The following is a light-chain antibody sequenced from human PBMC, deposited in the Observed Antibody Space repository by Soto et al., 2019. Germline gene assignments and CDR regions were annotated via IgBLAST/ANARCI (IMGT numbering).Light chain of an antibody. CDR1: SSDVGGYNY. V-gene: IGLV2-14*01. CDR3: SSYTSSSTLV. Sequence: QSALTQPASVSGSPGQSITISCTGTSSDVGGYNYVSWYQQHPGKAPKLMIYEVSNRPSGVSNRFSGSKSCNTASLTISGLQAEDEAEYYCSSYTSSSTLVFGGGTKLTVL. J-gene: IGLJ2*01. CDR2: EVS.